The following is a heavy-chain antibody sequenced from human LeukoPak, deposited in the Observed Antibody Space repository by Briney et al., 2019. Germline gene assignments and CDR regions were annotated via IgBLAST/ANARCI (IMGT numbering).Heavy chain of an antibody. CDR2: INPYSGVT. D-gene: IGHD6-19*01. J-gene: IGHJ4*02. Sequence: ASVKVSCKPSGYTFSDYFIHWVRQAPGQGLEWMGWINPYSGVTNSAQKFQGRVTMTTDTSIRTAYMEVSRTRSDDTAVYYCARGMAVGGTKIGFDYWGQGTVVTVSS. V-gene: IGHV1-2*02. CDR3: ARGMAVGGTKIGFDY. CDR1: GYTFSDYF.